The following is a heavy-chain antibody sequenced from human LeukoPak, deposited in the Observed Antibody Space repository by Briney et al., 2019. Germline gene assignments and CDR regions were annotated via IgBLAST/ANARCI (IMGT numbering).Heavy chain of an antibody. CDR2: ISAYNGNT. CDR3: ARFGLGKHIEVAGIPFDI. Sequence: ASVKVSCKASGYTFTGYYMHWVRQAPGQGLEWMGWISAYNGNTNYAQKLQGRVTMTTDTSTSTAYMELRSLRSDDTAVYYCARFGLGKHIEVAGIPFDIWGQGTMVTVSS. D-gene: IGHD6-19*01. CDR1: GYTFTGYY. J-gene: IGHJ3*02. V-gene: IGHV1-18*04.